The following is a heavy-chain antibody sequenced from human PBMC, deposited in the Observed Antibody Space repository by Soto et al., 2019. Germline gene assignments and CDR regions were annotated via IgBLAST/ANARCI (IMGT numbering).Heavy chain of an antibody. Sequence: EVQLLESGGGLVQPGGSLRLSCAASGFTFSSYAMSWVRQAPGKGLEWVSVVSGSGGSTYHADSVKGRFTITRDTSKNTLYLQLNSLKAQDTAVYYCAILVVWSGPYRPIDYWGPGTLVTPSP. J-gene: IGHJ4*02. V-gene: IGHV3-23*01. CDR1: GFTFSSYA. D-gene: IGHD3-3*01. CDR3: AILVVWSGPYRPIDY. CDR2: VSGSGGST.